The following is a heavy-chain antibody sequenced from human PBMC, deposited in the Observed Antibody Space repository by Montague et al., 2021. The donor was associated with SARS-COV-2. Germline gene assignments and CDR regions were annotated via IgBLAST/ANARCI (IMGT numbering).Heavy chain of an antibody. CDR3: ATQEDPSGWIPGPFDF. J-gene: IGHJ4*02. CDR1: GGSLSSYY. V-gene: IGHV4-59*04. CDR2: IYYRGST. Sequence: SETLSLTCTVSGGSLSSYYWSWIRQPPGKGLEWIGSIYYRGSTYYNPSLKSRVFISVDTSKNQLSLTLTSVTAADTAVYYCATQEDPSGWIPGPFDFWGQGTLLSVSS. D-gene: IGHD6-19*01.